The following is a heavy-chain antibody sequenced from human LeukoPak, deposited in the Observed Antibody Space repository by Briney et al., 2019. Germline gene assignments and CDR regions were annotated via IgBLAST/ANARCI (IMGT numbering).Heavy chain of an antibody. Sequence: ASVKVSCKAPVYTFTSDGISWVRQAPGQRLEGMGWIRAYNGNTNYAQKLQCRVTMTTDTSTSTAYMELRSLRSDDTAVYYCAREIDAASFDPWGQGTLVTVSS. CDR2: IRAYNGNT. CDR3: AREIDAASFDP. CDR1: VYTFTSDG. V-gene: IGHV1-18*01. D-gene: IGHD2-2*01. J-gene: IGHJ5*02.